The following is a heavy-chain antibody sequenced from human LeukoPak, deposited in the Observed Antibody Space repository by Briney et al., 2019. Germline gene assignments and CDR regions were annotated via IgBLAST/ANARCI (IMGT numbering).Heavy chain of an antibody. CDR3: ARGVHASGPYYFDY. Sequence: GGALRLSCSTSGFTFSSYSMNWVRQAPGKGLEWVSSISSSSSYIYYADPVKGRFTISRDNAKNSLYLQMNSLRAEDTAVYYCARGVHASGPYYFDYWGQGTLVTVSS. V-gene: IGHV3-21*04. D-gene: IGHD5-12*01. CDR2: ISSSSSYI. J-gene: IGHJ4*02. CDR1: GFTFSSYS.